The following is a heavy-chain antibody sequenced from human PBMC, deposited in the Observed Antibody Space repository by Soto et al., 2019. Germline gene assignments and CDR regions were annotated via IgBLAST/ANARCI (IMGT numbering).Heavy chain of an antibody. CDR2: IIPIFGTA. D-gene: IGHD1-26*01. V-gene: IGHV1-69*01. CDR3: ARARWEATLGTYYGMDV. Sequence: QVQLVQSGAEVKKPGSSVKVSCKASGGTFSSYAISWVRQAPGQGLEWMGGIIPIFGTANYAQKFQGRVTITADESTSTAYMELSRLRSADTAVYDCARARWEATLGTYYGMDVWGQGTTVTVSS. CDR1: GGTFSSYA. J-gene: IGHJ6*02.